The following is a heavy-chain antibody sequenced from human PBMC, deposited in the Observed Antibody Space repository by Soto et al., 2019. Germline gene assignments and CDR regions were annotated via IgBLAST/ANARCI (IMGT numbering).Heavy chain of an antibody. V-gene: IGHV1-69*08. CDR1: GGTFSSYT. Sequence: QVQLVQSGAEVKKPGSSVKVSCKASGGTFSSYTISWVRQAPGQGLEWMGRIIPILGIANYAQKFQDRVTITADKSTSTAYMELSSLRSEDTAVYYCARELKNIVVVVAATPVYYFDYWGQGTLVTVSS. CDR2: IIPILGIA. D-gene: IGHD2-15*01. J-gene: IGHJ4*02. CDR3: ARELKNIVVVVAATPVYYFDY.